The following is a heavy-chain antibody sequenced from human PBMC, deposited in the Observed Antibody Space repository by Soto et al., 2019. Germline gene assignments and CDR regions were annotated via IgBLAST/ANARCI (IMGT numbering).Heavy chain of an antibody. Sequence: QVQLVQSGAEVKKPGASVKVSCKASGYTFTGYYMHWVRQAPGQGLEWMGWINPNSGGTNYAQKFQSRVTMTRDTSISTAYMELSRLRSDDTAVYYCAREGKITGTAFDAFDIWGQGTMVTVSS. D-gene: IGHD1-7*01. V-gene: IGHV1-2*02. CDR1: GYTFTGYY. CDR3: AREGKITGTAFDAFDI. J-gene: IGHJ3*02. CDR2: INPNSGGT.